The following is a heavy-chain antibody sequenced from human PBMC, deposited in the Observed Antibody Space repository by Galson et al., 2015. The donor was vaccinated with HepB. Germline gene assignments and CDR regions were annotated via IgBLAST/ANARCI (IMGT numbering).Heavy chain of an antibody. D-gene: IGHD4-11*01. V-gene: IGHV1-46*01. CDR3: ARGGHSDFPTTSNWFDP. Sequence: SVKVSCKASGYTFTSYYMHWVRQAPGQGLEWMGIINPSGGSTTYAQKFQGRVTMTRDTSTRTVYMELSSLRSEDTAVYYCARGGHSDFPTTSNWFDPWGQGTLVTVSS. CDR2: INPSGGST. J-gene: IGHJ5*02. CDR1: GYTFTSYY.